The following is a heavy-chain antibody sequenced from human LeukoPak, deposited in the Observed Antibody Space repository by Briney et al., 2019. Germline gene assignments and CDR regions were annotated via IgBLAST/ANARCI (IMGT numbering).Heavy chain of an antibody. CDR1: GFTFSSYE. Sequence: PGGSLRLSCAASGFTFSSYEMNWVRQAPGKGLDWVAFIRYDGSIKYYADSVKGRFTISRDNSKNTLYLQMNSLRAEDTAVYYCARPPPTAYGDYQPAEDWGQGTLVTVSS. D-gene: IGHD4-17*01. V-gene: IGHV3-33*08. J-gene: IGHJ4*02. CDR3: ARPPPTAYGDYQPAED. CDR2: IRYDGSIK.